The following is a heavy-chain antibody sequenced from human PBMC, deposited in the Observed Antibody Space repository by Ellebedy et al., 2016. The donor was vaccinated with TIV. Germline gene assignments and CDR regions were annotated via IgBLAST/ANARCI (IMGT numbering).Heavy chain of an antibody. Sequence: SETLSLTCTVSGGSISRSSYYWGWIRQPPQKGLEWIGSIYYSGSTYYNPSLKSRVTISVDTSKNQFSLRLTSVTVADTAVYYCARWFGELLYVRWFDPWGQGTLVTVSS. V-gene: IGHV4-39*01. J-gene: IGHJ5*02. CDR1: GGSISRSSYY. CDR3: ARWFGELLYVRWFDP. CDR2: IYYSGST. D-gene: IGHD3-10*01.